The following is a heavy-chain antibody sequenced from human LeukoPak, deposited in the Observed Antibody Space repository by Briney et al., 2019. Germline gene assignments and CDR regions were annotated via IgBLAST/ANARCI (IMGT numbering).Heavy chain of an antibody. D-gene: IGHD1-26*01. J-gene: IGHJ4*02. CDR2: ISGSGGSA. V-gene: IGHV3-23*01. CDR1: GFTFSNYA. Sequence: GGSLRLSCAASGFTFSNYAMTWVRQAPGKGLEWVSTISGSGGSAYYADSVKGRFAISRDNSNNTLYLQMYTLRAEDTAVYYCAKSEAEQFHPYFDYWGQGTLVTVSS. CDR3: AKSEAEQFHPYFDY.